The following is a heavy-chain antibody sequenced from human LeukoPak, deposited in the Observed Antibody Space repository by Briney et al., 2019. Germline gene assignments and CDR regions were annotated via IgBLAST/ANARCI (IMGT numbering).Heavy chain of an antibody. D-gene: IGHD2-15*01. CDR2: INHSGST. V-gene: IGHV4-34*01. Sequence: PSETLSLTCAVYGGSFSGYYWSWIRQPPGKGLEWIGEINHSGSTNYNPSLKSRVTISVDTSKNQFSLKLSSVTAADTAVYYCARRRIVVVVAATPDTSWLDPWGQGTLVTVSS. J-gene: IGHJ5*02. CDR3: ARRRIVVVVAATPDTSWLDP. CDR1: GGSFSGYY.